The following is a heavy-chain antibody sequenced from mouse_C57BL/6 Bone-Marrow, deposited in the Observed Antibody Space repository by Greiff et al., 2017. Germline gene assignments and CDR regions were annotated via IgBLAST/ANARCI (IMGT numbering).Heavy chain of an antibody. J-gene: IGHJ3*01. CDR3: SVNPWFAY. CDR1: GFTFSDYG. Sequence: EVLLVESGGGLVKPGGSLKLSCAASGFTFSDYGMHWVRQAPEKGLEWVAYISSGSSTIDYAGTVKGRFTISRDNAKNTLFLQLTSLRSADTAMYYCSVNPWFAYWGQGTLVTVAT. CDR2: ISSGSSTI. V-gene: IGHV5-17*01.